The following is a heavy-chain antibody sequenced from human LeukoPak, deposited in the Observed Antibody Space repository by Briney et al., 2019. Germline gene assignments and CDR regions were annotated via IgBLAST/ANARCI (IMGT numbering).Heavy chain of an antibody. CDR3: AKGSSKTLRYFDY. CDR1: GFTFTTYA. J-gene: IGHJ4*02. CDR2: ISGSGATT. Sequence: GGSLRLFCAASGFTFTTYAMRWVRQAPGKGLEWVSGISGSGATTSYADSVKGRFTISRDNSKNTVYLQMNGLRAEDTAVYYCAKGSSKTLRYFDYWGQGTLVTVSS. V-gene: IGHV3-23*01. D-gene: IGHD3-3*01.